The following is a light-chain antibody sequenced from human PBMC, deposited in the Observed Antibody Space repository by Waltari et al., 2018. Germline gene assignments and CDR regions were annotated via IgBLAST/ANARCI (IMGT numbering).Light chain of an antibody. V-gene: IGKV1-39*01. CDR3: QQSYSTPMYT. CDR2: AVS. Sequence: DIQMTQSPSSLSASVGDRVTITCRASQSISSYLNWYQQKPGKAPKLLIYAVSRLQSGVPSRFSGSGSGTDFTLTISSLQPEDFATYYCQQSYSTPMYTFGQGTKLEIK. CDR1: QSISSY. J-gene: IGKJ2*01.